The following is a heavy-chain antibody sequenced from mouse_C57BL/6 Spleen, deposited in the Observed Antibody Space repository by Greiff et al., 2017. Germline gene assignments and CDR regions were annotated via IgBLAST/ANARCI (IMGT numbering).Heavy chain of an antibody. CDR2: IYPGSGST. D-gene: IGHD2-4*01. CDR1: GYTFTSYW. J-gene: IGHJ1*03. V-gene: IGHV1-55*01. Sequence: QVQLQQPGAELVKPGASVKMSCKASGYTFTSYWITWVKQRPGQGLEWIGDIYPGSGSTNYNEKCKSKATLTVDTSSSTAYMQLSNLTSADSAVYYCARGGGLRRGYFDVWGTGTTVTVSS. CDR3: ARGGGLRRGYFDV.